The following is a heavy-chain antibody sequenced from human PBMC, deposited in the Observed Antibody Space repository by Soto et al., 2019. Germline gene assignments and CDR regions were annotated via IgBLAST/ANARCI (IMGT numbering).Heavy chain of an antibody. CDR3: ASTTTPRYSYYYGMDV. V-gene: IGHV3-21*01. J-gene: IGHJ6*02. CDR1: GLTFSSYS. Sequence: GGSLRLSCAASGLTFSSYSMNWVRQAPGKGLEWVSSISSSSSYIYYADSVKGRFTISRDNAKNSLYLQMNSLRAEDTAVYYCASTTTPRYSYYYGMDVWGQGTTVTVSS. D-gene: IGHD4-4*01. CDR2: ISSSSSYI.